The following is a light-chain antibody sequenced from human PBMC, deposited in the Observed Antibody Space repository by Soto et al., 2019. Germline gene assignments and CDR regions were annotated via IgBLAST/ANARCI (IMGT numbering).Light chain of an antibody. CDR3: QQYNNWPTWT. Sequence: EIVLTQSPATLSLSPGERATLSCRASQSVSNNYLAWYQQKPGQAPRLLIYGASTRATGIPARFSGSGSGTEFTLTISSLQSEDFAVYYCQQYNNWPTWTFGQGNKVDIK. J-gene: IGKJ1*01. CDR2: GAS. V-gene: IGKV3-15*01. CDR1: QSVSNN.